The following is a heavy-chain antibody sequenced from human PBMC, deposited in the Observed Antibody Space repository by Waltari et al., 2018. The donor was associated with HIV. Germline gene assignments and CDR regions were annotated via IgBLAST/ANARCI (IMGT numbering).Heavy chain of an antibody. D-gene: IGHD3-16*01. CDR3: ARDGGRSRAFDS. CDR1: GYTLPSNS. Sequence: QVQLFQSESELKKPGASVKVSCKASGYTLPSNSINWVRQAPGQGLEWMGWINTNTGSPMYAQGFTGRFVFSLDTSVSTAFLQISALKADDTAVYFCARDGGRSRAFDSWGQGTLVTVSS. J-gene: IGHJ4*02. V-gene: IGHV7-4-1*02. CDR2: INTNTGSP.